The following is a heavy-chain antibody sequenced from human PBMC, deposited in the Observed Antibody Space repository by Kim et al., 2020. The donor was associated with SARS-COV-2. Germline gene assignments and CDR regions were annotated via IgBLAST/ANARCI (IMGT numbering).Heavy chain of an antibody. CDR3: ARASQLWFRELPPAVYFDY. J-gene: IGHJ4*02. V-gene: IGHV4-4*02. D-gene: IGHD3-10*01. CDR1: GGSISSSNW. CDR2: IYHSGST. Sequence: SETLSLTCAVSGGSISSSNWWSWVRQPPGKGLEWIGEIYHSGSTNYNPSLKSRVTISVDKSKNQFSLKLSSVTAADTAVYYCARASQLWFRELPPAVYFDYWGQGTLVTVSS.